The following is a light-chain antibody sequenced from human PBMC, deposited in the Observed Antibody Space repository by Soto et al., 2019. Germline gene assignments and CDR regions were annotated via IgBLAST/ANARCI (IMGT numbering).Light chain of an antibody. Sequence: EIVLTQSPATLSLSPGERATLSCRASQSVSSYLAWYQQKPGQAPRLLIYDASTRATGVPPRFSGSGSGTEFTLTISSLQSQDSAVYFCQHYNSWPFTFGPGTKVDI. CDR1: QSVSSY. CDR3: QHYNSWPFT. CDR2: DAS. V-gene: IGKV3-15*01. J-gene: IGKJ3*01.